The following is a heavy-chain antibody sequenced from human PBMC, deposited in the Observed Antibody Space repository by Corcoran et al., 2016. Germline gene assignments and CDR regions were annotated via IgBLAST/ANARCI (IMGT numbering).Heavy chain of an antibody. D-gene: IGHD2-8*01. CDR2: ISAYNGNP. CDR3: AREDPTDCTNGVCYTSPMHEDRCDY. J-gene: IGHJ4*02. Sequence: QVQLVQSGAEVKKPGASVKVSCKASGYTFTSYGISWVRQAPGPGLEWMGWISAYNGNPNYAQKLQGRVTMTTDTSTSTAYMELRSLRSDDTAVYYCAREDPTDCTNGVCYTSPMHEDRCDYWGQGTLVTVSS. V-gene: IGHV1-18*01. CDR1: GYTFTSYG.